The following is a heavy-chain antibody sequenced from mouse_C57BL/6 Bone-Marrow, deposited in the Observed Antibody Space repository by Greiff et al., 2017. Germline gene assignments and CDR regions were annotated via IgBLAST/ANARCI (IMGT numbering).Heavy chain of an antibody. J-gene: IGHJ2*01. CDR2: IDPENGDS. CDR3: TTFGYGDY. CDR1: GFNIKDDY. D-gene: IGHD1-1*02. Sequence: VQLQQSGAELVRPGASVKLSCTASGFNIKDDYMHWVQQWPEQGLEWIGWIDPENGDSEYASHFQGKATMTADTSSNTAYLQLSSLTSEDTAVYYCTTFGYGDYWGQGTTLTVSS. V-gene: IGHV14-4*01.